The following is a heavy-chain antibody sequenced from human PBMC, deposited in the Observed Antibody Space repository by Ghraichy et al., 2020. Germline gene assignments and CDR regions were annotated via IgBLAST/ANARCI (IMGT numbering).Heavy chain of an antibody. J-gene: IGHJ4*02. CDR1: GGSISSSSYY. CDR2: IYYSGST. Sequence: SETLSLTCTVSGGSISSSSYYWGWIRQPPGKGLEWIGSIYYSGSTYYNLSLKSRVTISVDTSKNQFSLKLSSVTAADTAVYYCARDRYSSSWYYYWGQGTLVTVSS. V-gene: IGHV4-39*07. D-gene: IGHD6-13*01. CDR3: ARDRYSSSWYYY.